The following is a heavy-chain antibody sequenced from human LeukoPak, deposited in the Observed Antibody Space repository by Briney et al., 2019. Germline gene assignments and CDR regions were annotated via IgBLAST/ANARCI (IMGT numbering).Heavy chain of an antibody. CDR3: ANEGMTTVTPVDY. CDR1: GLTFSSYA. CDR2: ISGSGGST. D-gene: IGHD4-17*01. J-gene: IGHJ4*02. Sequence: GGSLRLSCAASGLTFSSYAMTWVRQAPGKGLEWVSVISGSGGSTYYADSVKGRFTISRDNSKNTLYLQMNSLRAEDTAVYYCANEGMTTVTPVDYWGQGTLVTVSS. V-gene: IGHV3-23*01.